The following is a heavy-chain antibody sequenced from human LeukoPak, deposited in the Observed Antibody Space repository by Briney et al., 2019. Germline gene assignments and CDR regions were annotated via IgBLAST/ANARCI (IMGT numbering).Heavy chain of an antibody. CDR1: GGSISSYY. Sequence: PSETLSLTCTVSGGSISSYYWSWIRQPAGKGLEWIGRIYTSGSTNYNPSLKSRVTMSVDTSKNQFSLKLSSVTAADTAVYYCARDTYYYDAPGSDYWGQGTLVTVSS. D-gene: IGHD3-22*01. CDR3: ARDTYYYDAPGSDY. J-gene: IGHJ4*02. V-gene: IGHV4-4*07. CDR2: IYTSGST.